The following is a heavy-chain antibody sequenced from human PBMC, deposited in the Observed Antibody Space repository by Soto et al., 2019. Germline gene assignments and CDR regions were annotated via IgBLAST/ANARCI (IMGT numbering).Heavy chain of an antibody. CDR1: GGSISSYY. D-gene: IGHD3-3*01. Sequence: QVQLQESGPGLVKPSETLSLTCTVSGGSISSYYWSWIRQPPGKGLEWMGYIYYSGSTNYNPSLKSRVTISVDTSKNQFSLKLSSVTAADTAVYYCERVNDFWSGYSDTFAYWGQGTLDTVSS. CDR3: ERVNDFWSGYSDTFAY. V-gene: IGHV4-59*01. CDR2: IYYSGST. J-gene: IGHJ4*02.